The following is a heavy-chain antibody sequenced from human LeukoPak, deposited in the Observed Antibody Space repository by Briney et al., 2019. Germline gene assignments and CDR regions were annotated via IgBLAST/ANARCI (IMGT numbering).Heavy chain of an antibody. CDR3: ASLETMIVGREGIDY. CDR1: GVTFSSYW. V-gene: IGHV3-74*01. CDR2: INSAVSST. J-gene: IGHJ4*02. D-gene: IGHD3-22*01. Sequence: GGSLRLSCAASGVTFSSYWMHCVRQAPGERLVWVSRINSAVSSTSYADSAKGRFTISRDNAKNTLYLQMNSLRAEDTAVYYCASLETMIVGREGIDYWGQGTLVTVSS.